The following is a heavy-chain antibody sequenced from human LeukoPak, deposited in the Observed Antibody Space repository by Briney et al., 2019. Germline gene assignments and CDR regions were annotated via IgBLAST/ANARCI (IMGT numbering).Heavy chain of an antibody. CDR1: GFTFSSYW. CDR2: INQDGSET. V-gene: IGHV3-7*01. CDR3: ARAASTGTVDY. J-gene: IGHJ4*02. D-gene: IGHD6-13*01. Sequence: GGSLRLSCAASGFTFSSYWMSWVRQAPGKALEWVANINQDGSETYYVDSVEGRFTISRDNTKDSLYLQMNSLRDEDTALYYCARAASTGTVDYWGQGTLVTVSS.